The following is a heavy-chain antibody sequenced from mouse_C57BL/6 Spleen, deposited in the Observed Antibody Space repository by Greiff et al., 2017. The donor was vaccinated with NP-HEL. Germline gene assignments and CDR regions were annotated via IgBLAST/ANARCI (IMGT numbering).Heavy chain of an antibody. CDR1: GFTFSSYA. V-gene: IGHV5-4*01. CDR2: ISDGGSYT. D-gene: IGHD1-1*01. Sequence: EVKLVESGGGLVKPGGSLKLSCAASGFTFSSYAMSWVRQTPEKRLEWVATISDGGSYTYYPDNVKGRFTISRDNAKNNLYLQMSHLKSEDTAMYYCARERGYYGSSYLFAYWGQGTLVTVSA. CDR3: ARERGYYGSSYLFAY. J-gene: IGHJ3*01.